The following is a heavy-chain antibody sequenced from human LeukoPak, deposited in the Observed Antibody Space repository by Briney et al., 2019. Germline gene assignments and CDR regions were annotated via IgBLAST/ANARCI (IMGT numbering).Heavy chain of an antibody. CDR3: ARASVDTAMAHSGY. Sequence: SETLSLTCAVSGGSISSGGYSWSWIRQPPGKGLEWIGYIYHSGSTYYNPSLKSRVTIAVDRSKTQFSLKLSSVTAADTAVYSCARASVDTAMAHSGYWGQGTLVTVSS. V-gene: IGHV4-30-2*01. CDR1: GGSISSGGYS. J-gene: IGHJ4*02. D-gene: IGHD5-18*01. CDR2: IYHSGST.